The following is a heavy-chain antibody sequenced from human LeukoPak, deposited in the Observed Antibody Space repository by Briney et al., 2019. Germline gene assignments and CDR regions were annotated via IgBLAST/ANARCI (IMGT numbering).Heavy chain of an antibody. CDR1: GGTFISYA. CDR3: ERDRYECELGNGYMDV. V-gene: IGHV1-69*01. CDR2: IIPIFGTA. Sequence: SVKVSCKASGGTFISYAISWVRQAPGQGLEWMGGIIPIFGTANYAHKFQGRVTMTADDSTSTAYMELSSVRSEDAAVYYCERDRYECELGNGYMDVWGEGTKV. J-gene: IGHJ6*03. D-gene: IGHD3-16*02.